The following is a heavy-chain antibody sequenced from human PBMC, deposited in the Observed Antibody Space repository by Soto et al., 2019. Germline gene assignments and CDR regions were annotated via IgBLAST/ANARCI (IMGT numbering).Heavy chain of an antibody. J-gene: IGHJ6*01. V-gene: IGHV1-18*01. CDR2: ISAYNGNT. Sequence: ASLKVSCKASGYTFTSYGISWARQAPGQGLEWMGWISAYNGNTNYAQKLQGRVTMTTDTSTSTAYMELRSLRSDDTAVYYCARDGDSSDYYYYGMDVWGQGTTVPVS. D-gene: IGHD3-22*01. CDR3: ARDGDSSDYYYYGMDV. CDR1: GYTFTSYG.